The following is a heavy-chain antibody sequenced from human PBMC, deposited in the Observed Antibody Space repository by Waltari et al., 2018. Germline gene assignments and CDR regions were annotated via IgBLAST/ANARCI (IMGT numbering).Heavy chain of an antibody. V-gene: IGHV4-34*01. CDR3: ARGPDRAKAGID. Sequence: QVQLQQWGAGLLKPSETLSLTCAVYGGSFSGNYWNWIRQPPGKGLEGIGEINHSAAATYNPSLKSRVTISIDTSKTQFSLKLNSVTAADTAVYYCARGPDRAKAGIDWGQGTLVTISS. CDR2: INHSAAA. CDR1: GGSFSGNY. J-gene: IGHJ4*02. D-gene: IGHD5-18*01.